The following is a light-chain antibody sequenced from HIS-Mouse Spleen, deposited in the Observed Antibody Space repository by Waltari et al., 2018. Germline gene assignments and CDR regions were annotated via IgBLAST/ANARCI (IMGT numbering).Light chain of an antibody. Sequence: QSALTQPPSASGSPGQSVTISCTGTSSDVGGYNYVSWYQQHPGKAPNPRIYEVSKRPSGVPDRFSGSKSGNTASLTVSGLQAEDEADYYCSSYAGSNIVVFGGGTKLTVL. J-gene: IGLJ2*01. CDR3: SSYAGSNIVV. V-gene: IGLV2-8*01. CDR1: SSDVGGYNY. CDR2: EVS.